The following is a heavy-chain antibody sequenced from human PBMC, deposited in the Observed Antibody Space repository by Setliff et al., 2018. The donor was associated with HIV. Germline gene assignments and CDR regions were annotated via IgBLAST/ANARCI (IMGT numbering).Heavy chain of an antibody. CDR1: GLPFGNYY. V-gene: IGHV4-34*01. D-gene: IGHD2-21*02. CDR3: AITLVGVTTEMY. CDR2: VNHNGNI. Sequence: SETLSLTCGLNGLPFGNYYWNWIRQSPGKGLEWIVEVNHNGNINYNPSLQSRVTVSVVTSKPHYSLKMNSVTAADTAVYYCAITLVGVTTEMYWGQGTLVTVSS. J-gene: IGHJ4*02.